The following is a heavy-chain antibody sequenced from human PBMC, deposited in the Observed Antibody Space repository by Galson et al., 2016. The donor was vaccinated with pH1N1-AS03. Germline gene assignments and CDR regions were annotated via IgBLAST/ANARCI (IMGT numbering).Heavy chain of an antibody. CDR2: ISSDGSNK. CDR1: GFTFSPYA. D-gene: IGHD6-19*01. V-gene: IGHV3-30*04. Sequence: SLRLSCAGSGFTFSPYAMHWVRQAPGKGLEWVAVISSDGSNKYYSDSGKGRFTISRDNSKSTLYLQMNSLRAEDSAVYYCARGTVVGTGFEYWGQGTLVTVSS. CDR3: ARGTVVGTGFEY. J-gene: IGHJ4*02.